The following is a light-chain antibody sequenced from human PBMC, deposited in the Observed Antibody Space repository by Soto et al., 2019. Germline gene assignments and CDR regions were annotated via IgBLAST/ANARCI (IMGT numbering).Light chain of an antibody. Sequence: DIVMTQSPDSLAVSLGERATINCKSSQSVLFSSNNKNYLAWYQQKPGQPPKLLIYWVSARESGVPDRFSGSGSGTDFTLSISSLQAEDVAVYYCQQYYSTPLTFGQGTKLEFK. CDR2: WVS. J-gene: IGKJ2*01. CDR1: QSVLFSSNNKNY. CDR3: QQYYSTPLT. V-gene: IGKV4-1*01.